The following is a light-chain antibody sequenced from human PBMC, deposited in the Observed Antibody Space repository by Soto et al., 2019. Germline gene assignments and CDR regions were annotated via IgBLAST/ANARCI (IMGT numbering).Light chain of an antibody. V-gene: IGKV3-15*01. CDR2: GGV. Sequence: EIVMTQSPASESVSPGETVTLSCRASENIGSTLGWYQQKPGQAPRLVIYGGVARATDVPGRFSGSGSGTDYTLTISSLQSEDFAVYYCQQYFNWPLTFGQGTKVDIK. CDR3: QQYFNWPLT. CDR1: ENIGST. J-gene: IGKJ1*01.